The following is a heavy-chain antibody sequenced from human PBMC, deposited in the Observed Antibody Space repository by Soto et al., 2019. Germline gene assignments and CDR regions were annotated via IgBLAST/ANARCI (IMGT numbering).Heavy chain of an antibody. D-gene: IGHD3-10*01. CDR1: GYTFTSYD. V-gene: IGHV1-8*01. CDR3: AGYGFWEDYYYYYMDV. J-gene: IGHJ6*03. CDR2: MNPNSGNT. Sequence: ASVKVSCKASGYTFTSYDINWVRQATGQGLEWMGWMNPNSGNTGYAQKFQGRVTMTRNTSISTAYMELSSLRSEDTAVYYCAGYGFWEDYYYYYMDVWGKGTTVTVSS.